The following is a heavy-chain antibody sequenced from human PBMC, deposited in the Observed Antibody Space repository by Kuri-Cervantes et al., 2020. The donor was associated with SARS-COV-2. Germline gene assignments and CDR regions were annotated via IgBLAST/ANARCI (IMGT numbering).Heavy chain of an antibody. Sequence: GESLKISCAASGFTFSSYGMHWVRQAPGKGLEWVSAISGSGGSTYYADSVKGRFTISRDNSKNTLYLQMNSLRAEDAAVYYCAKGPDYYDSSGSFDYWGQGTLVTVSS. D-gene: IGHD3-22*01. CDR1: GFTFSSYG. J-gene: IGHJ4*02. CDR3: AKGPDYYDSSGSFDY. CDR2: ISGSGGST. V-gene: IGHV3-23*01.